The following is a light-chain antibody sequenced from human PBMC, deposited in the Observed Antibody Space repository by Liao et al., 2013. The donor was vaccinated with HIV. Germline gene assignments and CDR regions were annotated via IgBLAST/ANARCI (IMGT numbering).Light chain of an antibody. J-gene: IGLJ2*01. CDR3: QVWDGSGDHAGVV. CDR1: KLGDKY. V-gene: IGLV3-1*01. CDR2: QDS. Sequence: SYELTQPPSVSVSPGQTASITCSGDKLGDKYACWYQQKPGQSPVLVIYQDSKRPSGIPERFSGSNSGNTATLTISRVEAGDEADYYCQVWDGSGDHAGVVFGGGTKLTVL.